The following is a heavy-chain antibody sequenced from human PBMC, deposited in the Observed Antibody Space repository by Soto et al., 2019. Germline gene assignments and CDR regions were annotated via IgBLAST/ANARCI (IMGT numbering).Heavy chain of an antibody. Sequence: EVQPLESGGGLVQPGGSLRLSCAASGLTFSVHGMSWVRQAPGKGLEWVSAISGRGDITNYADSVKGRFTTSRNNSKETLYLQMNSLTVEDTALYYCAKHGEWSGGGNCYASWGQGALVTVSA. CDR1: GLTFSVHG. CDR2: ISGRGDIT. J-gene: IGHJ5*02. D-gene: IGHD2-21*02. CDR3: AKHGEWSGGGNCYAS. V-gene: IGHV3-23*01.